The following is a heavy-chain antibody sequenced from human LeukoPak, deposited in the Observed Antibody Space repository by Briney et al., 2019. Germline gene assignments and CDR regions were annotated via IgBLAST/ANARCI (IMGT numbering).Heavy chain of an antibody. V-gene: IGHV4-4*09. D-gene: IGHD5-18*01. Sequence: SETLSLTWAVSVASISNYYWSWIRQAPGKGLEWIGYISTSGSTNYNPSLKSRVSISLDTSNNRFSLNLNFVTAAGTAVYFCASPRTSYRYTFDYWGPGALVTVSS. CDR2: ISTSGST. CDR3: ASPRTSYRYTFDY. J-gene: IGHJ4*02. CDR1: VASISNYY.